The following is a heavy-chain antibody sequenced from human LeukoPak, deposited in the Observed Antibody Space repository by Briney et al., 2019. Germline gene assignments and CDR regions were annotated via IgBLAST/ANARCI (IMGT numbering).Heavy chain of an antibody. CDR3: ARLWGGNGYSGGSLNL. CDR1: GYTFSRHG. J-gene: IGHJ5*02. D-gene: IGHD3-16*01. Sequence: GGSLRLSCAASGYTFSRHGNHWVRQAPGKGLEWVAVVWYDGRNRDYADSAKGRFTISKDNSNNMVFLQMDRLRAEDTAVYYCARLWGGNGYSGGSLNLWGQGTLVTVSS. CDR2: VWYDGRNR. V-gene: IGHV3-33*02.